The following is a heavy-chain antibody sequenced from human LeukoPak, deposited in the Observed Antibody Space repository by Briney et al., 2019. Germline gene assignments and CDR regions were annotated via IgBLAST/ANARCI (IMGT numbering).Heavy chain of an antibody. CDR1: GGSISSGDYY. D-gene: IGHD2-15*01. Sequence: SQTLSLTCSVSGGSISSGDYYWSWIRQPPGEGLEWIGYIYYSGSTFYNPSLGSRVAISVDTSKNRFSLRLTSVTAADTAVYYCARAQIASKVDYWGQGTLVTVSS. CDR3: ARAQIASKVDY. V-gene: IGHV4-30-4*01. J-gene: IGHJ4*02. CDR2: IYYSGST.